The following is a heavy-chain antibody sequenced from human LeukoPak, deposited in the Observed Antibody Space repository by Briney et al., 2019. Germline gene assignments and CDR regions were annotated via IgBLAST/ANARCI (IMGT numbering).Heavy chain of an antibody. CDR1: GFTFSDYY. CDR3: ASEHSGYGTDYFDY. D-gene: IGHD5-12*01. CDR2: ISSSGSTI. J-gene: IGHJ4*02. V-gene: IGHV3-11*01. Sequence: GGSLRLSCAASGFTFSDYYMSWIRQAPGKGLEWVSYISSSGSTIYYADSVKGRFTISRDNAKNSLYLKMNSLRAEDTAVYYCASEHSGYGTDYFDYWGQGTLVTVSS.